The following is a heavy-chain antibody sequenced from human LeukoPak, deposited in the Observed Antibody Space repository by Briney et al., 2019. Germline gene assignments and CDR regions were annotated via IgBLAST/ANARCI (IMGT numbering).Heavy chain of an antibody. Sequence: GSLRLSCAASGFTFSSYGMHWIRQPPGKGLEWIGEIIDTGSTKYNSSLKSRVTISVDTSKNQFSLSLDSVTAADTAVYYCARGLASGYPPIPFDYWGQGTLVTVSS. D-gene: IGHD3-3*01. CDR3: ARGLASGYPPIPFDY. V-gene: IGHV4-34*12. CDR1: GFTFSSYG. CDR2: IIDTGST. J-gene: IGHJ4*02.